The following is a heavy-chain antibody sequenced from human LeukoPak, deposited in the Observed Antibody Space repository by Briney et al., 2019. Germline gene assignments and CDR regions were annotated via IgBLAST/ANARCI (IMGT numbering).Heavy chain of an antibody. CDR3: AKGQYQLPDNWFDP. CDR2: ISGSGDNT. V-gene: IGHV3-23*01. D-gene: IGHD2-2*01. Sequence: GGSLRLSCAVSGFTFSNHAMSWVRQAPGKGLEWVSVISGSGDNTYYADSVKGRFTISRDNSKNTLYLQMNSLRAEDTAVYYCAKGQYQLPDNWFDPWGQGTLVTVSS. CDR1: GFTFSNHA. J-gene: IGHJ5*02.